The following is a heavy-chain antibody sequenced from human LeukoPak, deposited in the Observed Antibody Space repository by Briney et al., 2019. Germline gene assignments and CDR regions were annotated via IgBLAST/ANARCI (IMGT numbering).Heavy chain of an antibody. Sequence: PSETLSLTCTVSGGSISSYYWSWIRQPPGKGLEWIGYIYYSGSTNYNPSLKSRVTISVDTSKNQFSLKLSSVTAADTAVYYCARESSGYSRSSDSWGQGTLVTVSS. CDR2: IYYSGST. J-gene: IGHJ4*02. CDR3: ARESSGYSRSSDS. V-gene: IGHV4-59*01. CDR1: GGSISSYY. D-gene: IGHD3-22*01.